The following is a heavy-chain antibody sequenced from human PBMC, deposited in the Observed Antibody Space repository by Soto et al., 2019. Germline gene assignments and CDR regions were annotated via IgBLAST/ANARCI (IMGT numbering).Heavy chain of an antibody. V-gene: IGHV3-23*01. CDR3: AKGGKKWWSDYDGGGDFDY. Sequence: EVQLLEFGGGLVQPGGSLRLSCAASGITFSSYAMSWVRQAPGKGLEWVSSISGSGGSTYYADSVKGRFTISRDNSKTTLYQQMNSRRGEDADVYYCAKGGKKWWSDYDGGGDFDYWGQGTLVTVSS. J-gene: IGHJ4*02. CDR1: GITFSSYA. CDR2: ISGSGGST. D-gene: IGHD3-3*01.